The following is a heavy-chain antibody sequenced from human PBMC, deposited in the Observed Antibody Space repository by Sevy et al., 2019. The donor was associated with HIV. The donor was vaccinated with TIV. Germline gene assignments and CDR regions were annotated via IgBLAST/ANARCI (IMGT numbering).Heavy chain of an antibody. D-gene: IGHD6-19*01. Sequence: GGSLRLSCAASGFTFDDYAMHWVQQAPGKGLEWVSGISWNSGSIGYADSVKGRFTISRDNAKNSLYLQMNSLRAEDTALYYCAKDIGGIAVAGPFDYWGQGTLVTVSS. V-gene: IGHV3-9*01. CDR1: GFTFDDYA. J-gene: IGHJ4*02. CDR3: AKDIGGIAVAGPFDY. CDR2: ISWNSGSI.